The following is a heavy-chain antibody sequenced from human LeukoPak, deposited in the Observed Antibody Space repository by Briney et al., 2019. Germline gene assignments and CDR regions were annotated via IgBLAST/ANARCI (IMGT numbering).Heavy chain of an antibody. D-gene: IGHD3-16*02. Sequence: PSETLSLTCTVSGGSISNSNYCWGWIRQPPGKGLEWIGSISYSGSTYYNPSLKSRVTISVDTSKNQISLKVTSVTAADTAVFYCAKHYVDIRTVGASYYYYGLDVWGQGTTVTVSS. CDR3: AKHYVDIRTVGASYYYYGLDV. CDR2: ISYSGST. CDR1: GGSISNSNYC. V-gene: IGHV4-39*01. J-gene: IGHJ6*02.